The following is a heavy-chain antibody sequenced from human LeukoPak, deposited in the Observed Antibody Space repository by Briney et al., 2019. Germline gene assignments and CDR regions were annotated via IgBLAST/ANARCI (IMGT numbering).Heavy chain of an antibody. V-gene: IGHV3-48*01. D-gene: IGHD5-12*01. J-gene: IGHJ4*02. Sequence: GGSLRLSCAASGFTFRSYAMQWVRQAPGKGLEWVSYITYNSGTIFYADSVKGRFTISRDNAKDSLNLQMNSLRAEDTAVYYCARDSGYSGYSDYWGQGTLVTVSS. CDR3: ARDSGYSGYSDY. CDR2: ITYNSGTI. CDR1: GFTFRSYA.